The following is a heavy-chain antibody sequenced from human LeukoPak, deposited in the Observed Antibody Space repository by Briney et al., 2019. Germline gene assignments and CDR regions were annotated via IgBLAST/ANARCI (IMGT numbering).Heavy chain of an antibody. CDR3: ARGLSDLVYFDY. V-gene: IGHV4-59*01. Sequence: SETLSLTCTVSGASIDAYYWSWIRQTPGKELTWIGFVHSSGTTKHNPSLKGRVTISVDTSKNQFSLKISSVTPADTAVYYCARGLSDLVYFDYWGQGTLVTVSS. CDR2: VHSSGTT. D-gene: IGHD3/OR15-3a*01. J-gene: IGHJ4*02. CDR1: GASIDAYY.